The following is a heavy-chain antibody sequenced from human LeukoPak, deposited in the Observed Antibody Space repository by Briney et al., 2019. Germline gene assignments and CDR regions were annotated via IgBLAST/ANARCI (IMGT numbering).Heavy chain of an antibody. J-gene: IGHJ1*01. Sequence: PGGSLRLSCAASGFTFSNYGMQWVRQAPGKGLEWVAVVSHDGSTTFYADSVKGRFTISRGNSKNTLDLQMYSLRAEDTAVYYCAKEPTSYSGGWYFQHWGQGTLVTVSS. CDR2: VSHDGSTT. V-gene: IGHV3-30*18. CDR3: AKEPTSYSGGWYFQH. D-gene: IGHD6-25*01. CDR1: GFTFSNYG.